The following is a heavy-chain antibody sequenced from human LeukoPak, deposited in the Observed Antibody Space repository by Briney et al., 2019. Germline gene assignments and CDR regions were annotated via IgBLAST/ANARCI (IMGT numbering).Heavy chain of an antibody. Sequence: PSETLSLTCTVSGGSISSHYWSWIRQPPGKGLEWIGYMYYSGSTTYNPPLKSRVTISVDTSKNQFSLKLTSVTAADTAVYYCARDWGHCSGGSCYSAWYLDLRGRGTLVSVSS. CDR1: GGSISSHY. CDR2: MYYSGST. J-gene: IGHJ2*01. CDR3: ARDWGHCSGGSCYSAWYLDL. V-gene: IGHV4-59*11. D-gene: IGHD2-15*01.